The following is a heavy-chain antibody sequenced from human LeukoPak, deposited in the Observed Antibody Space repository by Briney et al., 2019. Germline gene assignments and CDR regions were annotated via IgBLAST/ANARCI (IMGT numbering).Heavy chain of an antibody. J-gene: IGHJ5*02. Sequence: ETLSLTCTVSGGSISSYYWSWIRQPPGKGLEWVSAISGSGGSTYYADSVKGRFTISRDNSKNTLYLQMNSLRAEDTAVYYCAPRFDPWGQGTLVTVSS. V-gene: IGHV3-23*01. CDR2: ISGSGGST. CDR1: GGSISSYY. CDR3: APRFDP.